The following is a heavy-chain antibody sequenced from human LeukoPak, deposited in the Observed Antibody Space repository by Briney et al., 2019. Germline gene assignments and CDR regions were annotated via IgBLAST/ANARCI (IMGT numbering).Heavy chain of an antibody. D-gene: IGHD3-16*02. CDR3: ARDALSYDYSWGSYRHVGIDP. CDR1: GYTFTTYY. J-gene: IGHJ5*02. CDR2: INPTGGTT. V-gene: IGHV1-46*01. Sequence: ASVKVSCKASGYTFTTYYMHWVRQAPGQGLEWMAIINPTGGTTDYAQKFHGRITVTRDTPPSTVYMELTSLTPEDTAVYYCARDALSYDYSWGSYRHVGIDPWGQGTLVTVSS.